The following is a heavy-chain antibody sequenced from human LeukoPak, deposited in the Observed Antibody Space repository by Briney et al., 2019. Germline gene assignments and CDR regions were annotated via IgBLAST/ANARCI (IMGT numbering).Heavy chain of an antibody. D-gene: IGHD3-10*01. Sequence: GGSLRPSCAASGFTFSSFGLSWVRQAPGKGLEWVTVISGSGLRTYYADSVKGRFTISRDNSKNTLFLQMNSLRAEDTAVYYCAKSFSILLWFGELLPWDYWGQGTLVTVSS. CDR3: AKSFSILLWFGELLPWDY. CDR1: GFTFSSFG. V-gene: IGHV3-23*01. CDR2: ISGSGLRT. J-gene: IGHJ4*02.